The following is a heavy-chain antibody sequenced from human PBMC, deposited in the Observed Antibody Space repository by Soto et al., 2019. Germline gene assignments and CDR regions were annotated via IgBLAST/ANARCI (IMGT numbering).Heavy chain of an antibody. CDR3: ASSSGDYDILTGYYNHYYFDY. V-gene: IGHV1-3*01. D-gene: IGHD3-9*01. CDR1: GYTFTSYA. CDR2: INAGNGNT. Sequence: ASVKVSCKASGYTFTSYAMHWVRQAPGQRLEWMGWINAGNGNTKYSQKFQGRVTITRDTSASTAYMELSSLRSEDTAVYYCASSSGDYDILTGYYNHYYFDYWAQGTLVTVS. J-gene: IGHJ4*02.